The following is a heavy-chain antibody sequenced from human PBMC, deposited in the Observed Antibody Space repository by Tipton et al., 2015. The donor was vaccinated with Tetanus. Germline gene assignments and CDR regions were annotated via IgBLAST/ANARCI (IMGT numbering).Heavy chain of an antibody. CDR1: GFNFSNSA. CDR2: VGRRGANT. CDR3: AKDLRQLVRVDAFDT. Sequence: SLRLSCAVSGFNFSNSAMTWVRQAPGKGLEWVSAVGRRGANTYYADSVKGRFSISRDNSKNTLYLQMNSLRAEDTAVYFCAKDLRQLVRVDAFDTWGQGTLVTVSS. V-gene: IGHV3-23*01. D-gene: IGHD6-6*01. J-gene: IGHJ3*02.